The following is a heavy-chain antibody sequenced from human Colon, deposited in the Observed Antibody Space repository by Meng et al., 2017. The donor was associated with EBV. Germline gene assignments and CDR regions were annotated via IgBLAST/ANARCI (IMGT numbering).Heavy chain of an antibody. J-gene: IGHJ5*02. CDR3: VRDNRRGGGWFDP. D-gene: IGHD1-14*01. Sequence: QVPVQESGSGLARPSLTLSLTCAVAGDSVTSGDSCWTRIRQPPGKGLDWIGYIYHGVNIYHTRSLRSRVTISFDKSRNQFSLKLTSVSAADTAVYYCVRDNRRGGGWFDPWGQGTLVTVSS. V-gene: IGHV4-30-2*01. CDR1: GDSVTSGDSC. CDR2: IYHGVNI.